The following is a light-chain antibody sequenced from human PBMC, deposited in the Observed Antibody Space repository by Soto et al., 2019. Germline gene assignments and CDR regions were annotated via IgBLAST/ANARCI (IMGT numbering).Light chain of an antibody. V-gene: IGKV3-20*01. CDR3: QQYDTSPPLYT. CDR2: GAS. CDR1: QSLSSNY. Sequence: EILLTQSPGTLSLSAGERATLSCRASQSLSSNYLAWYQQRPGQAPRLLIYGASTRATGIPDRFSGSGSGTDFTLTISRLEPEDFAVYYCQQYDTSPPLYTFGQGTKLEFK. J-gene: IGKJ2*01.